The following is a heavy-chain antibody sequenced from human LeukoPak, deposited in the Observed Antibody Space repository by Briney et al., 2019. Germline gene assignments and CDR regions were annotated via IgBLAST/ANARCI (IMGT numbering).Heavy chain of an antibody. D-gene: IGHD3-22*01. J-gene: IGHJ3*02. CDR1: GFTFTSYA. V-gene: IGHV3-30-3*01. Sequence: AGGSLRLSCAASGFTFTSYAMHWVRQAPGKGLEWVAVISYDGSNKYYADSVKGRFTISRDNSKNTLYLQTNSLRAEDTAVYYRKGYDSSGYYYALDAFDIWGQGTMVTVSS. CDR2: ISYDGSNK. CDR3: KGYDSSGYYYALDAFDI.